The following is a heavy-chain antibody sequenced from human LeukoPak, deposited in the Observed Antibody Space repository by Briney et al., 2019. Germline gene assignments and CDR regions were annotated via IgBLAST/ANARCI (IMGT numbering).Heavy chain of an antibody. CDR1: GFTFSSYA. CDR2: ISGSGGST. J-gene: IGHJ4*02. D-gene: IGHD3-22*01. CDR3: AKAYYDSSGYYFMLGSINY. V-gene: IGHV3-23*01. Sequence: GGSLRLSCAASGFTFSSYAMSWVRQAPGKGLEWVSAISGSGGSTYYADSVKGRFTISRDNSKNTLYLQMNSLRAEDTAVYYCAKAYYDSSGYYFMLGSINYWAQGTLVTVSS.